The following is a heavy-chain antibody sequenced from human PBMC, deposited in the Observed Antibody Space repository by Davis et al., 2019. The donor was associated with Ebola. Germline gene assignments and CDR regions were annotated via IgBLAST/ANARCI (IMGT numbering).Heavy chain of an antibody. J-gene: IGHJ4*02. CDR3: ATRSAYTFDS. V-gene: IGHV5-51*01. Sequence: PGGSLRLSCKGSGYSFTSYWIGWVRQMPGKGLEWMGIIYPDDSDTTYSPSFQGQVTFSADKSISTAYLQWYSLKASDTAMYYCATRSAYTFDSWGQGTPVTVSS. CDR2: IYPDDSDT. CDR1: GYSFTSYW. D-gene: IGHD3-3*01.